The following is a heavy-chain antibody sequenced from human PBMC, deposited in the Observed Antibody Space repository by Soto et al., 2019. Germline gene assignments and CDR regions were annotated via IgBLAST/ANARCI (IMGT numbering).Heavy chain of an antibody. CDR2: IKTKTDGGTT. CDR1: GFTFNNAW. CDR3: TTDSRNPREYYYGMDV. V-gene: IGHV3-15*07. Sequence: GGSLRLSCAASGFTFNNAWMNWVRQAPGKGLEWVGRIKTKTDGGTTDYAAPVKGRFTISRDDSKDTLYLQMNSLKTEDTAIYYCTTDSRNPREYYYGMDVWGQGTTVTVSS. J-gene: IGHJ6*02. D-gene: IGHD4-4*01.